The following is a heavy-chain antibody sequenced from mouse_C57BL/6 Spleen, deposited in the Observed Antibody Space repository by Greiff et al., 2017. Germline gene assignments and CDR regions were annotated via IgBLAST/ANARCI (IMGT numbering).Heavy chain of an antibody. J-gene: IGHJ3*01. CDR2: ISSGGDYI. CDR3: TYYGSSLWFAD. Sequence: EVMLVESGEGLVKPGGSLKLSCAASGFTFSSYAMSWVRQTPEKRLEWVAYISSGGDYIYYADTVKGRFTIARDNTRNTLYLQMSSLKSEDTAMYYCTYYGSSLWFADWGQGTLVTVSA. CDR1: GFTFSSYA. V-gene: IGHV5-9-1*02. D-gene: IGHD1-1*01.